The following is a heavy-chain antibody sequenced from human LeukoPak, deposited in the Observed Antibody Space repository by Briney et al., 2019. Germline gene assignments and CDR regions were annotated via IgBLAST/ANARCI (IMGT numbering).Heavy chain of an antibody. J-gene: IGHJ3*02. CDR3: ASGGWNYYDSSGLIAFDI. Sequence: ASVKVSCKASGYTFTSYDINWVRQATGQGLEWMGWMNPNSGNTGYAQKFQGRVTITRNTSISTAYMELSSLRSEDTAVYYCASGGWNYYDSSGLIAFDIWGQGTMDTVSS. V-gene: IGHV1-8*03. CDR2: MNPNSGNT. CDR1: GYTFTSYD. D-gene: IGHD3-22*01.